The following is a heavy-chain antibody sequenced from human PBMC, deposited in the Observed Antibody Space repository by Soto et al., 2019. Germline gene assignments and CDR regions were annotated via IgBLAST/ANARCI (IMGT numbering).Heavy chain of an antibody. CDR3: ASYYGSGSYYNWFDP. D-gene: IGHD3-10*01. CDR1: GGCFSGYY. J-gene: IGHJ5*02. CDR2: INHSGST. Sequence: SETLSLTCAVYGGCFSGYYRSWIRQPPGKGLEWIGEINHSGSTNYNPSLKSRVTISVDTSKNQFSLKLSSVTAADTAVYYCASYYGSGSYYNWFDPWGQGTLVTVSS. V-gene: IGHV4-34*01.